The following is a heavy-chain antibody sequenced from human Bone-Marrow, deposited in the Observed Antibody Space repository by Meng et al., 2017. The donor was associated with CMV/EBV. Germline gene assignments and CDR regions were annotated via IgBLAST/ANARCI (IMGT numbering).Heavy chain of an antibody. CDR2: INPNSGGT. D-gene: IGHD2-2*01. CDR1: GYTFTGYY. J-gene: IGHJ4*02. Sequence: ASVKVSCKASGYTFTGYYMHWVRQAPGQGLEWMGWINPNSGGTNYAQKFQGRVTMTRDTSNSTAYMELSRLRSDDTAVYYCARVRKKSDSTSLSYFDYWGQGTLVTVSS. V-gene: IGHV1-2*02. CDR3: ARVRKKSDSTSLSYFDY.